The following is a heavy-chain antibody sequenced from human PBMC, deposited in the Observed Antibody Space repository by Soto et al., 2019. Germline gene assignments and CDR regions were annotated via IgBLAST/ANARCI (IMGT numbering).Heavy chain of an antibody. V-gene: IGHV4-31*03. D-gene: IGHD2-21*01. Sequence: QVQLQESGPGLVKPSQTLSLSCNVSGVSITSGAYYWTWIRQLPGKGLEWIGYVHYSGRAYYNPSLKSRVTFSLDASKNEFSLRLTSVTAADTALYYCARPLNTGIGVSDFFQYWGQGTLVTVSS. CDR1: GVSITSGAYY. J-gene: IGHJ4*02. CDR3: ARPLNTGIGVSDFFQY. CDR2: VHYSGRA.